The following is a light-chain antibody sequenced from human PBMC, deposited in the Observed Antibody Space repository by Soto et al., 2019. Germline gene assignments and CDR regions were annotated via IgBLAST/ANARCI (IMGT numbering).Light chain of an antibody. CDR1: QDIAIY. CDR3: QQTRTYPST. V-gene: IGKV1-9*01. J-gene: IGKJ4*01. Sequence: IQLTQSPPSLSASVGDRVTITCRASQDIAIYLAWYQQKPGEAPKLLIHAASTLHGGVPSRFSGSGSGTDFTLTITSLQAEDFATYYRQQTRTYPSTFGGGPKVEIK. CDR2: AAS.